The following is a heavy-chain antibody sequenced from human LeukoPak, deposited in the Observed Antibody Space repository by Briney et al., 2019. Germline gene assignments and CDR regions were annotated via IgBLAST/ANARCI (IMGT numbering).Heavy chain of an antibody. CDR2: ISHSGTT. Sequence: PSEALSLTCTVSGDSISSGSHWGWLRQPPGKGLEWIGCISHSGTTYYNPSLKSRVTISVDTSKKQFSLKLSSVTAADTAVYYCARGSPLVATIMVQATGYFDYWGQGTLVTVSS. V-gene: IGHV4-38-2*02. J-gene: IGHJ4*02. D-gene: IGHD5-12*01. CDR3: ARGSPLVATIMVQATGYFDY. CDR1: GDSISSGSH.